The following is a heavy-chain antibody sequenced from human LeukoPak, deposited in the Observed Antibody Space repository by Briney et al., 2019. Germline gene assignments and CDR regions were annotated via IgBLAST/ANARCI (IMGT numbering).Heavy chain of an antibody. V-gene: IGHV4-31*03. CDR3: AGGPDCGGDCYLSDY. D-gene: IGHD2-21*01. CDR1: GGSISSGGYY. J-gene: IGHJ4*02. CDR2: IYYSGST. Sequence: PSETLSLTCTVSGGSISSGGYYWSWIRQHPGKGLEWIGYIYYSGSTYYNPSLKSRVTISVDTSKNQLSLKLSSVTAADTAVYYCAGGPDCGGDCYLSDYWGQGTLVTVSS.